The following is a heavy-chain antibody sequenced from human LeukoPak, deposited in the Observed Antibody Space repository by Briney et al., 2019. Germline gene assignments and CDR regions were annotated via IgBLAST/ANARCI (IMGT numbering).Heavy chain of an antibody. J-gene: IGHJ3*02. V-gene: IGHV3-48*01. Sequence: GGSLRLSCAASGFTFSNYNMNWVRQAPGQGLEWLSYISSRSSTIYSADSVKGRFTTSRDYAKNSRYLQMNSLRAEDTAVYYCARDLSVVTAMIVVVIPDAFDIWGQGTMVTVSS. CDR1: GFTFSNYN. D-gene: IGHD3-22*01. CDR3: ARDLSVVTAMIVVVIPDAFDI. CDR2: ISSRSSTI.